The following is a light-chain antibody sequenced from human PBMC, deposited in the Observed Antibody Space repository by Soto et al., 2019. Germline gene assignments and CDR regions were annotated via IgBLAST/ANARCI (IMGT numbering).Light chain of an antibody. CDR2: EVS. Sequence: QSALTQPASVSGSPGQSITISCTGTRNDVGGYNYVSWYQHHPGKAPKLVIYEVSHRPSGISDRFSGSKSGNTASLTISGLQVEDEADYYCSPYTTSSPYVFGAGTKVTVL. CDR3: SPYTTSSPYV. CDR1: RNDVGGYNY. V-gene: IGLV2-14*01. J-gene: IGLJ1*01.